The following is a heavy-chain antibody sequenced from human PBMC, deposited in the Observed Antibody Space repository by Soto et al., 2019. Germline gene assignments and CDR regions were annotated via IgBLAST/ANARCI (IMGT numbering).Heavy chain of an antibody. CDR2: IIPILGIA. CDR1: GGTFSSYT. CDR3: ARGPDSGVPLYGMDV. V-gene: IGHV1-69*02. Sequence: QVQLVQSGAEVKKPGSSVKVSCKASGGTFSSYTISWVRQAPGQGLEWMGRIIPILGIANYAQKFQGRVTITADKSTSTAYMELSSLRSEDTAVYYCARGPDSGVPLYGMDVWGQGTTVTVSS. J-gene: IGHJ6*02. D-gene: IGHD1-26*01.